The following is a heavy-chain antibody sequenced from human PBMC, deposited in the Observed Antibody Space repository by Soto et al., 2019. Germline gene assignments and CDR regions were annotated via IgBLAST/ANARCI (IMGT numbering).Heavy chain of an antibody. CDR2: ISYDGSNN. CDR1: GFTFSSYG. J-gene: IGHJ4*02. D-gene: IGHD5-18*01. V-gene: IGHV3-30*18. CDR3: AKDIVKYTYGACDY. Sequence: QVQLVESGGAVVQPGKSLRLSCAASGFTFSSYGMYWVRRAPGKGLEWVAAISYDGSNNYHADTVKGRFPISRDNSKNTLYLQLNSLRTEDTAVYYCAKDIVKYTYGACDYWGQGVLVTVSS.